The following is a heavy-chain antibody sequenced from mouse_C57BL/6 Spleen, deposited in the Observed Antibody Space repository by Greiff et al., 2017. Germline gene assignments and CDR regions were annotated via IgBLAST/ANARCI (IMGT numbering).Heavy chain of an antibody. Sequence: QVQLQQPGAELVRPGTSVKLSCKASGYTFTSYWMHWVKQRPGQGLEWIGVIDPSDSYTNYNQKFKGKATLTVDTSSSTAYMQLSSLTSEDSAVYYCSRPHYEDDGAHYFDYWGQGTTLTVSS. D-gene: IGHD2-4*01. J-gene: IGHJ2*01. V-gene: IGHV1-59*01. CDR1: GYTFTSYW. CDR2: IDPSDSYT. CDR3: SRPHYEDDGAHYFDY.